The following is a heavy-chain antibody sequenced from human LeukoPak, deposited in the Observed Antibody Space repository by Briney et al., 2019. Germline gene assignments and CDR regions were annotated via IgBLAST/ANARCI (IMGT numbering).Heavy chain of an antibody. D-gene: IGHD6-6*01. CDR1: GFPFGTYV. CDR3: TKGSGSSRPYYFDY. J-gene: IGHJ4*02. CDR2: LSGGSDGT. Sequence: PGGSLRLSCATSGFPFGTYVMSWVRQAPGKGLEWVAALSGGSDGTYYADSVKGRFTISRDNSKHTLYLQMNSLRADDTATYYCTKGSGSSRPYYFDYWGRGTLVTVSS. V-gene: IGHV3-23*01.